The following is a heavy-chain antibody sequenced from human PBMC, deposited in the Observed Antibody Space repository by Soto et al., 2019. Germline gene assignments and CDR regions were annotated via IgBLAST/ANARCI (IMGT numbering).Heavy chain of an antibody. J-gene: IGHJ4*02. V-gene: IGHV4-38-2*02. Sequence: KPSETLSLTCAVSGYSISSGYYWGWIRQPPGKGLEWIGSIYLSGSTYYNPSLKSRVTISVDTSKNQFSLKLSSVTAADTAVYYCARERVITFGGRGFYDYWGQGTLVTVSS. CDR2: IYLSGST. CDR1: GYSISSGYY. CDR3: ARERVITFGGRGFYDY. D-gene: IGHD3-16*01.